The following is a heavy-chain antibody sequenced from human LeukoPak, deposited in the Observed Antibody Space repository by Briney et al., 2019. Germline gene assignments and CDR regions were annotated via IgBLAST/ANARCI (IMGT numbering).Heavy chain of an antibody. CDR3: TKDRHSSRWPNWFDP. D-gene: IGHD6-19*01. J-gene: IGHJ5*02. V-gene: IGHV3-23*01. Sequence: GGSLRLSCRGSGFTFSSYDMSWVRQAPGKGLEWVSSISGDAVSKYYAESVRGRFTISRDNSKDTLYLQMNSLRAEDTALYFCTKDRHSSRWPNWFDPWGQGSLVTVSS. CDR1: GFTFSSYD. CDR2: ISGDAVSK.